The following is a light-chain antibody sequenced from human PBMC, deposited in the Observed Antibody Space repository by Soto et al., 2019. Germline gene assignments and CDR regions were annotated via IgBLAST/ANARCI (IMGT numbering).Light chain of an antibody. V-gene: IGLV1-47*01. Sequence: QSVLTQPPSASGAPGQRVTISCSGSSSNIGSNYVYWYQQLPGTAPKLLIYRNNQRPSGVPDRFSGSKSGTSASLAISGLRSEDEADYYCAAWDDSLSAYVIFGGGTKLTVL. CDR3: AAWDDSLSAYVI. J-gene: IGLJ2*01. CDR1: SSNIGSNY. CDR2: RNN.